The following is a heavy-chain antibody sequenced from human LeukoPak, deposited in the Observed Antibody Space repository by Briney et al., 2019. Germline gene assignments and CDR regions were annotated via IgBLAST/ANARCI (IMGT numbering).Heavy chain of an antibody. CDR1: GYTFTGYY. CDR2: INPNSGGT. Sequence: ASVKVSCKASGYTFTGYYMHWVRQAPGQGLEWMGWINPNSGGTNYAQKFQGRVTMTRDTSISTAYMELSRLRSDDTAVYYCAREGSDPTILGVVNYFDYWGQGTLVTVSS. J-gene: IGHJ4*02. D-gene: IGHD3-3*01. V-gene: IGHV1-2*02. CDR3: AREGSDPTILGVVNYFDY.